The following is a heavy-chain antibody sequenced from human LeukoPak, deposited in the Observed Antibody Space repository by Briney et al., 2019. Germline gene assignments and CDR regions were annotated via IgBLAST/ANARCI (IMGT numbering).Heavy chain of an antibody. J-gene: IGHJ4*02. V-gene: IGHV5-10-1*01. D-gene: IGHD3-22*01. Sequence: GESLKISCKGSGYSFTSYWISWVRPMPGKGLEWMGRIDPSDSYTNYSPSFQGHVTISADKSISTAYLQWSRLKASDTAMYYCARQVAVSLDEYWGQGTLVTVSS. CDR3: ARQVAVSLDEY. CDR1: GYSFTSYW. CDR2: IDPSDSYT.